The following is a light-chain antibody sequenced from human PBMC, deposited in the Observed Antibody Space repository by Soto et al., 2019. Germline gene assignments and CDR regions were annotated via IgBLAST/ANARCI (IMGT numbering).Light chain of an antibody. V-gene: IGLV2-8*01. CDR3: SSYAGSDTFV. Sequence: QSVLTQPPSASGSPGQSVTISCTGTSSDVGGYNFVSWYQHHPDKAPKVVIYDVAQRPSGVPDRFSGSKSGNTASLTVSGLQAEDEAVYYCSSYAGSDTFVFGTGTKLTVL. CDR1: SSDVGGYNF. J-gene: IGLJ1*01. CDR2: DVA.